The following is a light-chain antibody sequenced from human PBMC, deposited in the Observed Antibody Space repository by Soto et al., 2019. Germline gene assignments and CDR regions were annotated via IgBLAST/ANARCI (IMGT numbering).Light chain of an antibody. CDR3: QQFGSSPPRIT. J-gene: IGKJ5*01. CDR1: QSVSSNY. Sequence: PGERATLSCRASQSVSSNYFAWYQQKPGQAPRLLIYGPSSRATGIPDRFSGSGSGTDFTLTISRLEPEDFAVYYCQQFGSSPPRITFGQGTRLEIK. V-gene: IGKV3-20*01. CDR2: GPS.